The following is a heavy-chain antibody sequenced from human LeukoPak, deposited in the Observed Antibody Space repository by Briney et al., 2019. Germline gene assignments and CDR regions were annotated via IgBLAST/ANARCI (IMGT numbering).Heavy chain of an antibody. CDR1: GGSISGHH. CDR2: MYYSGSST. V-gene: IGHV4-59*08. CDR3: ARSAGAGSYAWFDA. D-gene: IGHD3-10*01. Sequence: SETLSLTCTVSGGSISGHHWTWIRQPPGKGQEWIGYMYYSGSSTNYNPSLKSRVTISVDTSKNQFSLKLSSVTAADTAVYYCARSAGAGSYAWFDAWGQGTQVTVSS. J-gene: IGHJ5*02.